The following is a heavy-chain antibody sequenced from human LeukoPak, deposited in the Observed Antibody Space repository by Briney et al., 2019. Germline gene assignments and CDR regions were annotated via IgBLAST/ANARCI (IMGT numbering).Heavy chain of an antibody. Sequence: SETLSLTCTVSGYSISSGYYWGWIRQPPGKGLEWIGSIYYSGSTYYNPSLKSRVTISVDTSKNQFSLKLSSVTAADTAVYYCATTWGYCSGGSCSTFAGLDIWGQGTMVTASS. D-gene: IGHD2-15*01. J-gene: IGHJ3*02. V-gene: IGHV4-38-2*02. CDR1: GYSISSGYY. CDR3: ATTWGYCSGGSCSTFAGLDI. CDR2: IYYSGST.